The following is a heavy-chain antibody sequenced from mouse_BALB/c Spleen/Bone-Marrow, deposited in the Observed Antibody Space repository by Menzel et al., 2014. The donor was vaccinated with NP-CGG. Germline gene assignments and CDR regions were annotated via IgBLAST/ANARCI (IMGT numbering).Heavy chain of an antibody. J-gene: IGHJ4*01. CDR1: GFTFSSYS. CDR3: TRHGEVRRFYYALDY. V-gene: IGHV5-12-2*01. Sequence: LQQSGGGLVQPGGSLKLSCTASGFTFSSYSMSWVRQTPEKRLEWVAYISNGGGSTYYPDAVKGRFTISRDNAKNSLYLQMSSLKSEDTAMYYCTRHGEVRRFYYALDYWGQGTSVTVSS. CDR2: ISNGGGST. D-gene: IGHD2-14*01.